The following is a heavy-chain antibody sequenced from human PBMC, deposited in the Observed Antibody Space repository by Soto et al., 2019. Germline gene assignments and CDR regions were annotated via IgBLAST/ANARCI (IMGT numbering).Heavy chain of an antibody. CDR2: FDPEDGET. J-gene: IGHJ4*02. V-gene: IGHV1-24*01. D-gene: IGHD6-13*01. CDR3: ATDFPRSSSSWYGVLFDY. CDR1: GYALTELS. Sequence: GASVKVSCKVSGYALTELSMHWVRQAPGKGLEWMGGFDPEDGETIYAQKFQGRVTMTEDTSTDTAYMELSSLRSEDTAVYYCATDFPRSSSSWYGVLFDYWGQGTLVTVSS.